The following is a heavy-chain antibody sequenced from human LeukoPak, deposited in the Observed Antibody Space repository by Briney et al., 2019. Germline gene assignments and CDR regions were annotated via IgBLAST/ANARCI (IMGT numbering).Heavy chain of an antibody. CDR3: AKDSRSTYYSDSSGLSASFDY. Sequence: GGSLRLSCAASGFTFSSYAMHWVRQAPGKGLEWVSVISHDGSNKYYADSVKGRFTISRDNSKSTLYLQMNSLRPEDTAVYYCAKDSRSTYYSDSSGLSASFDYWGQGTLVTVSS. CDR2: ISHDGSNK. CDR1: GFTFSSYA. J-gene: IGHJ4*02. D-gene: IGHD3-22*01. V-gene: IGHV3-30-3*01.